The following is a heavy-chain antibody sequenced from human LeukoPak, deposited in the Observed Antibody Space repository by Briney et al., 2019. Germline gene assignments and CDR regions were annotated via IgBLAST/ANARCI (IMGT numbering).Heavy chain of an antibody. J-gene: IGHJ4*02. CDR2: TSGDGITT. V-gene: IGHV3-43*02. Sequence: GGSLRLSCAASGFTFHNYAIHWVRQAPGKGLEWVSLTSGDGITTYFADSVKGRFTISRDNSKSSLFLQMNSLRTEDTALYYCARDHVYGGADYWGRGTLVTVSS. D-gene: IGHD5/OR15-5a*01. CDR3: ARDHVYGGADY. CDR1: GFTFHNYA.